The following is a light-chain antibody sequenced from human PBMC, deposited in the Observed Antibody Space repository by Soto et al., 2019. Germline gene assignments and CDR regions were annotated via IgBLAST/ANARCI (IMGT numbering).Light chain of an antibody. Sequence: DIQMTQSPSTQSGSVGGRVAITCRASQSISTWVAWYQQRPGKPPQLLVYGVSSLETGVPSRFSGSGSGTGFTFTISSLQPEDFATYYCQQYESLPLTFGQGTRLEI. V-gene: IGKV1-5*01. CDR3: QQYESLPLT. J-gene: IGKJ5*01. CDR2: GVS. CDR1: QSISTW.